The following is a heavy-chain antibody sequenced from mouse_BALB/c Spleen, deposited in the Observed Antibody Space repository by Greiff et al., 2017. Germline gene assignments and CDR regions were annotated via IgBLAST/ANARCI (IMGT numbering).Heavy chain of an antibody. CDR2: ISSGGST. J-gene: IGHJ1*01. CDR3: ARPYGSSSWYFDV. Sequence: EVQGVESGGGLVKPGGSLKLSCAASGFTFSSYAMSWVRQTPEKRLEWVASISSGGSTYYPDSVKGRFTISRDNARNILYLQMSSLRSEDTAMYYCARPYGSSSWYFDVWGAGTTVTVSS. V-gene: IGHV5-6-5*01. CDR1: GFTFSSYA. D-gene: IGHD1-1*01.